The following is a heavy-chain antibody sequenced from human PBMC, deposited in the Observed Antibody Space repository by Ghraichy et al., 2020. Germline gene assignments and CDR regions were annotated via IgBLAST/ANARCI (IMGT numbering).Heavy chain of an antibody. CDR2: IWYDGSNK. V-gene: IGHV3-33*01. CDR3: AREDGAHQGDYFDY. D-gene: IGHD4-17*01. J-gene: IGHJ4*02. Sequence: GGSLRLSCAASGFTFSSYGMHWVRQAPGKGLEWVAVIWYDGSNKYYADSVKGRFTISRDNSKNTLYLQMNSLRAEDTAVYYCAREDGAHQGDYFDYWGQGTLVTVSS. CDR1: GFTFSSYG.